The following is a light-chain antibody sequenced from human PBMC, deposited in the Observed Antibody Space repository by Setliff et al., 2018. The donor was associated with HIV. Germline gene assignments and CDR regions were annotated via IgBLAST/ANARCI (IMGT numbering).Light chain of an antibody. CDR1: TSDVGAYDY. J-gene: IGLJ2*01. CDR3: SSYTTTSTVV. Sequence: QSALTQPASVSGSPGQSITISCTGTTSDVGAYDYVSWYQQHPGKAPKLMIYEVSYRPSGISTRFSGSKSGNTASLTISGLQVEDEADYHCSSYTTTSTVVFGGGTKVTVL. CDR2: EVS. V-gene: IGLV2-14*01.